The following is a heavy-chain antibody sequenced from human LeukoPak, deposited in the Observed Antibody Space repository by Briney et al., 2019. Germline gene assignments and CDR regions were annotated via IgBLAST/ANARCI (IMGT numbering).Heavy chain of an antibody. V-gene: IGHV1-69*05. CDR3: AAGLGESSGYYYVFGLS. CDR1: GGTFSSYA. D-gene: IGHD3-22*01. J-gene: IGHJ5*02. CDR2: IIPIFGTA. Sequence: SVKVSCKASGGTFSSYAISWVRQAPGQGLEWMGGIIPIFGTANYAQKFQERVTITRDMSTSTAYMELSSLRSEDTAVYYCAAGLGESSGYYYVFGLSWGQGTLVTVSS.